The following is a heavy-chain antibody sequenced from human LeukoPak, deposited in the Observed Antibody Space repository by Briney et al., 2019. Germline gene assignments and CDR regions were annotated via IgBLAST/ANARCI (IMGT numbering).Heavy chain of an antibody. CDR3: ARGPYYYDTTGPADY. Sequence: AGGSLRLSCAASGFTVSSNFMTWVRQAPGKGLEWVAVIYSGGSADYADSVKGRVTISRDNSKDTMYLQMNSLRAEDTAIYYCARGPYYYDTTGPADYWGQGTLVTVSS. D-gene: IGHD3-22*01. J-gene: IGHJ4*02. CDR2: IYSGGSA. CDR1: GFTVSSNF. V-gene: IGHV3-66*01.